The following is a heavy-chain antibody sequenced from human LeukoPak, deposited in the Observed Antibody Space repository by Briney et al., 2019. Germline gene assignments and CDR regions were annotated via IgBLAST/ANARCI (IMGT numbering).Heavy chain of an antibody. J-gene: IGHJ4*02. V-gene: IGHV3-30*18. D-gene: IGHD6-6*01. CDR2: ISYDGSSK. CDR3: AKDKASSTYYFDY. CDR1: GSTFSRYG. Sequence: PGRSLRLSCAASGSTFSRYGMHWVRQAPGKGLEWVALISYDGSSKYYPDSVKGRFTISRDNSKNTLYLQMNSLRAEDTAVYYCAKDKASSTYYFDYWGQGTLVTVSS.